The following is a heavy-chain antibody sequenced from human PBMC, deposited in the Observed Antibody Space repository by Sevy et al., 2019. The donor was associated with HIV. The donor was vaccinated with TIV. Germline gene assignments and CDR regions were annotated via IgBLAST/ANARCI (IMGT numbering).Heavy chain of an antibody. Sequence: GGSLRLSCAASGFTFSKYSMSWVRQPPGKGLEWVSTLSFGCGEINHADSVKGRFTISRENSKNSLYLQMNNLRAEDTAVYYCAREGCTKPHDYWGQGPLVTVSS. J-gene: IGHJ4*02. D-gene: IGHD2-8*01. CDR1: GFTFSKYS. CDR2: LSFGCGEI. CDR3: AREGCTKPHDY. V-gene: IGHV3-23*01.